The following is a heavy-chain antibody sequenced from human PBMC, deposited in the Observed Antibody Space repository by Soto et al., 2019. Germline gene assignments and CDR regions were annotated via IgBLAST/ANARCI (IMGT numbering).Heavy chain of an antibody. Sequence: GWSLRLSCAASGFTFSSYSMNWVRQAPGKGLEWVSSISSSSSYIYYADSVRGRFTISRDNAKNSLYLQMNSLRAEDTAVYYCARGGIAVAGTNYYYGMDVWGQGTTVTVSS. CDR1: GFTFSSYS. V-gene: IGHV3-21*01. CDR3: ARGGIAVAGTNYYYGMDV. J-gene: IGHJ6*02. D-gene: IGHD6-19*01. CDR2: ISSSSSYI.